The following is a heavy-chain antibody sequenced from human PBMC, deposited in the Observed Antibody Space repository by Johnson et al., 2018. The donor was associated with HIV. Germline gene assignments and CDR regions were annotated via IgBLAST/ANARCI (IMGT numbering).Heavy chain of an antibody. Sequence: MLLVESGGGVVRPGGSLRLSCAASGFTFDDYGMRWVRQAPGKGLKWVSGINWNGGSTGYADSVKGRFTISRDNAKNSLYLQMNSLRADDTALYYCARGLAYCGGDCSNAFDIWGQGTMVTVAS. CDR1: GFTFDDYG. V-gene: IGHV3-20*04. D-gene: IGHD2-21*02. CDR3: ARGLAYCGGDCSNAFDI. CDR2: INWNGGST. J-gene: IGHJ3*02.